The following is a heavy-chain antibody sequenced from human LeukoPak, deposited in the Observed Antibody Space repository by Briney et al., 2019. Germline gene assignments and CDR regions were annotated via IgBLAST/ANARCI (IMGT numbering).Heavy chain of an antibody. CDR2: IQYDDSEK. CDR1: GFTCSTSG. V-gene: IGHV3-33*05. J-gene: IGHJ4*02. D-gene: IGHD5-12*01. Sequence: GRSLRLSCAASGFTCSTSGMHWVRQAPGKGLEWVAFIQYDDSEKYYADSVKGRFTISRDNSKNTLYLQMNSLRAEDTAVYYCATRKYSGYDLDFDYWGQGTLVTVSS. CDR3: ATRKYSGYDLDFDY.